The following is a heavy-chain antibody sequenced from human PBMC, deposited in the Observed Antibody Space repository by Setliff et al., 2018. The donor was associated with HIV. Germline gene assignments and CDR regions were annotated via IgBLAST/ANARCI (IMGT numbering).Heavy chain of an antibody. CDR1: GYTFSSYD. CDR2: INPNADHT. CDR3: ARGGRVVWWYSDL. V-gene: IGHV1-8*01. J-gene: IGHJ2*01. D-gene: IGHD3-16*01. Sequence: ASVKVSCKASGYTFSSYDIYWVRQAPGQGLEWMGFINPNADHTGYAQKFQGRVTMTSDVTISTAYMELNTLTSDDTAVYFCARGGRVVWWYSDLWGRGTLVT.